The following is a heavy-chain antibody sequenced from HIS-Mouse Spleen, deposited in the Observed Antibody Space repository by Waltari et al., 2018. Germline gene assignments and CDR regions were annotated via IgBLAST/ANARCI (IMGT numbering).Heavy chain of an antibody. CDR3: TRGLRRRTAGRQYYYYYGMDV. CDR1: GFTFGDYA. V-gene: IGHV3-49*05. D-gene: IGHD4-17*01. J-gene: IGHJ6*02. Sequence: EVQLVESGGGLVKPGRSLRLSCTASGFTFGDYAMSWFRQAPGKGLEWVGFIRSKAYGGTTEYAASVKGRFTISRDDSKSIAYLQMNSLKTEDTAVYYCTRGLRRRTAGRQYYYYYGMDVWGQGTTVTVSS. CDR2: IRSKAYGGTT.